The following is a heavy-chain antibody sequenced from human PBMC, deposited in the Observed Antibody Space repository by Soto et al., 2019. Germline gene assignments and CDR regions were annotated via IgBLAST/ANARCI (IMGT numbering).Heavy chain of an antibody. CDR1: GYSFTSYW. D-gene: IGHD3-22*01. CDR3: ARGNYYDSSGYYSLFPGHYFDY. V-gene: IGHV5-51*01. CDR2: IYPGDSDT. J-gene: IGHJ4*02. Sequence: GSLRLSCKGSGYSFTSYWIGWVRQMPGKGLEWMGIIYPGDSDTRYSPSFQGQVTISADKSISTAYLQWSSLKASDTAMYYCARGNYYDSSGYYSLFPGHYFDYWGQGTLVTVSS.